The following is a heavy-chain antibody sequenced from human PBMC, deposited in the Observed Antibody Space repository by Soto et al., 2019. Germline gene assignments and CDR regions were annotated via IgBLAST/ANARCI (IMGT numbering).Heavy chain of an antibody. CDR1: GYTFTSYY. J-gene: IGHJ3*02. CDR3: ASIDYYDKGAFDI. D-gene: IGHD3-22*01. Sequence: SVKVSCKASGYTFTSYYMHWVRQAPGQGLEWMGIINPSGGSTSYAQKFQGRVTMTRDTSTSTVYMELSSLRSEDTAVYYCASIDYYDKGAFDIWGQGTMVTVSS. CDR2: INPSGGST. V-gene: IGHV1-46*01.